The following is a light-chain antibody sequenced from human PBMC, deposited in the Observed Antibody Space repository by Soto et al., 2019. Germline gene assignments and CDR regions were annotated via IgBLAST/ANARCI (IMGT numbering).Light chain of an antibody. J-gene: IGKJ4*01. Sequence: EVVLTQSPGTMSLSPGQSAPLSCRASQSVSSSDLAWYQQKPGQAPRLLIYGASTRPTGLPARFSGSGSGTEFTLTIISLQSEDSAVYYCQQYNDWPLTFGGGTKVDIK. V-gene: IGKV3D-15*01. CDR1: QSVSSSD. CDR3: QQYNDWPLT. CDR2: GAS.